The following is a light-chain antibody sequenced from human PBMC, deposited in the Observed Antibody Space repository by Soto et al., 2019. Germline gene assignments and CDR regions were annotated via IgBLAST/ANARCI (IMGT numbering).Light chain of an antibody. J-gene: IGKJ1*01. CDR3: QQYGSSPST. V-gene: IGKV3-20*01. CDR1: QSVSSN. CDR2: GAS. Sequence: EIVLTQSPATLSVSPGERATLSCRASQSVSSNLAWYQQKPGQAPRRLIFGASIRATGIPDRFSGSGPGTDFTLTISGLEPEDFAVYYCQQYGSSPSTFGQGAKVDIK.